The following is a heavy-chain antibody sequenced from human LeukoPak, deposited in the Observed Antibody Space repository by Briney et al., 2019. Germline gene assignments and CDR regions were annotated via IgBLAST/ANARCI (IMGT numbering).Heavy chain of an antibody. CDR1: GFTFSSYA. D-gene: IGHD6-6*01. Sequence: PGGSLRLSCAASGFTFSSYAMHWVRQAPGKGPEYVSGISSNGGSTYYANSVKGRFTISRDNSKNTLYLQMGSLRAEDVAVYYCARVSSSSGNDYWGQGTLVTVSS. CDR2: ISSNGGST. J-gene: IGHJ4*02. CDR3: ARVSSSSGNDY. V-gene: IGHV3-64*01.